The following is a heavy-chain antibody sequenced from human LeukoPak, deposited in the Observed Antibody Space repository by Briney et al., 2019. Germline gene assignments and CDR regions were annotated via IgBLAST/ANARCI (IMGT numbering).Heavy chain of an antibody. CDR1: GYTFTSYA. CDR2: INAGNGNT. J-gene: IGHJ2*01. D-gene: IGHD3-22*01. V-gene: IGHV1-3*01. CDR3: ARGLKYYYDSSGYFGWYFDL. Sequence: GASVKVSCKASGYTFTSYAMHWVRQAPGQRLEWMGWINAGNGNTKYSQKFQGRVTITRDTSASTAYMELSSLRSEDTAVYYCARGLKYYYDSSGYFGWYFDLWGRGTLVTVSS.